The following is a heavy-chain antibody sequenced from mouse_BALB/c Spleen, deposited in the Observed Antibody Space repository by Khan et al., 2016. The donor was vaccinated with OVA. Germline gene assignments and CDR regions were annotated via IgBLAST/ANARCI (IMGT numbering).Heavy chain of an antibody. CDR2: LLPRFFP. J-gene: IGHJ2*01. CDR1: FSSLPLFSS. V-gene: IGHV3-1*02. CDR3: ARGNYYGYYFDY. D-gene: IGHD1-1*01. Sequence: PSPSLSLPFPFPFSSLPLFSSFPFLLPCPFPPPSCLFSLLPRFFPLYTPSLPPRISITRDTSKNQFFLQLNSVTTEDTATYYCARGNYYGYYFDYWGQGTPLTVSS.